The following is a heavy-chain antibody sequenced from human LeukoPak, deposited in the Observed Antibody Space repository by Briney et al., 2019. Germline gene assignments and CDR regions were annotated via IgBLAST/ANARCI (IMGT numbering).Heavy chain of an antibody. CDR2: INSNGDEI. CDR3: ANWIGSSSRDY. D-gene: IGHD6-6*01. CDR1: GFTFSTYA. Sequence: GGSLRLSCAASGFTFSTYAMTWVRQAPGNGLEWVSGINSNGDEIYYADSVRGRFTISRDNSNNALYLQMDSLRAEDTAVYYCANWIGSSSRDYWGQGTLVTVSS. J-gene: IGHJ4*02. V-gene: IGHV3-23*01.